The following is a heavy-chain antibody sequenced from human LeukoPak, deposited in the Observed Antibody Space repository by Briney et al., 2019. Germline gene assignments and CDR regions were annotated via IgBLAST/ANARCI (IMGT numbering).Heavy chain of an antibody. J-gene: IGHJ4*02. Sequence: GGSLRLSCAASGFTFRDYHIHWVRQAPGKGLEWVSSITSSAGYMYYADSVKGRFTISRDNAKNSLFLQMTSLRAEDTAVYYCARGPWDYYDSSNYRTFDYWGQGTLVTVSS. V-gene: IGHV3-21*01. CDR3: ARGPWDYYDSSNYRTFDY. D-gene: IGHD3-22*01. CDR1: GFTFRDYH. CDR2: ITSSAGYM.